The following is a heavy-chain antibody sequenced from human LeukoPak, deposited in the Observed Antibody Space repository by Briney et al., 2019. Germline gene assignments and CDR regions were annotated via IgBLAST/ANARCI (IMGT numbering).Heavy chain of an antibody. D-gene: IGHD3-3*01. V-gene: IGHV1-8*01. Sequence: ASVKVSCKASGYTFTSYDINWVRQATGQGLEWMGWMNPNSGNTGYAHKFQGRVTMNRNTSISTASMELSSLRSEDTAVYYCARVPSLLRDTYDVWSGYYPYYFDYWGQGTLVTVSS. J-gene: IGHJ4*02. CDR1: GYTFTSYD. CDR2: MNPNSGNT. CDR3: ARVPSLLRDTYDVWSGYYPYYFDY.